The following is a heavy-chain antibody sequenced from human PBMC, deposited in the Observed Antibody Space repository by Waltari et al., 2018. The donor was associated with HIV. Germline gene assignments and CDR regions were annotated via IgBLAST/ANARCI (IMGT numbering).Heavy chain of an antibody. CDR1: GLSVSSYW. D-gene: IGHD5-12*01. CDR2: IKPDGSTI. CDR3: ATSGYRTGPFDH. Sequence: EIQLVVSGGGLIQLGGSLTLTCAVPGLSVSSYWINWVRPVPGKGLEWVANIKPDGSTIYYVDSVKGRFAIARDNAQNSLYLHMNTLRVEDAAVYFCATSGYRTGPFDHWGQGTPVTVSS. J-gene: IGHJ4*02. V-gene: IGHV3-7*01.